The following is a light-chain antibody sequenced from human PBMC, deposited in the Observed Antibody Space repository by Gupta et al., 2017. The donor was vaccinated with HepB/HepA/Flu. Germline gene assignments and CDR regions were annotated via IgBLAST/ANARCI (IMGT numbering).Light chain of an antibody. V-gene: IGKV3-15*01. CDR1: QSVSSN. J-gene: IGKJ1*01. Sequence: EIVMTQSPATLSVSPGERATLSCRASQSVSSNLAWYQQKPGQAPRLLIYGASTRATGIPARFSGSGYGTEFTLTISSLQSEDFAVYYCQQYNNWPPGRTFGQGTKVEIK. CDR2: GAS. CDR3: QQYNNWPPGRT.